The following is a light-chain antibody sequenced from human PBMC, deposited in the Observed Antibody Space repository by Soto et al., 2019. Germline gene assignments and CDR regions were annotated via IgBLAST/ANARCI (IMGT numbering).Light chain of an antibody. Sequence: PGGRASLSFGASQSISSXFLAXYQXKXGXXXRXXXYGASSRATGIPDRFSGTGYETDFTLTISRLEPEDFAVYYCQQYDNSPITFGQGKRLEIK. CDR1: QSISSXF. J-gene: IGKJ5*01. CDR2: GAS. CDR3: QQYDNSPIT. V-gene: IGKV3-20*01.